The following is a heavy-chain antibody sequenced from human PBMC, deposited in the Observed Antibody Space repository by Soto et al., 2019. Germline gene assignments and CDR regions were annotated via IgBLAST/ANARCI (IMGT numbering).Heavy chain of an antibody. Sequence: GGSLRLSCAASGFTFSSYAMSWVRQAPGKGLEWVSAISGSGGSTYYADSVKGRFTISRDNSKNTLYLQMNSLRAEDTAVYYCAKRPRTIAAAGTAFDYWGQGTLVTVSS. V-gene: IGHV3-23*01. D-gene: IGHD6-13*01. J-gene: IGHJ4*02. CDR3: AKRPRTIAAAGTAFDY. CDR2: ISGSGGST. CDR1: GFTFSSYA.